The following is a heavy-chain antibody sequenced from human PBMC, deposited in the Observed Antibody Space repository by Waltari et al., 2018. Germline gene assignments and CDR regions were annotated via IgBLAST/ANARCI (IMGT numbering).Heavy chain of an antibody. D-gene: IGHD6-13*01. J-gene: IGHJ1*01. CDR1: GYTFTDYD. CDR2: VDPDAGET. CDR3: ATSRDSSSWYKH. Sequence: EVQLVQSGAEGKKPGATVKISCKVSGYTFTDYDMHWVQQATGKGLEWMGLVDPDAGETIYAEKFHGRVPIPADTSTDTASMQLSSLRSEDTAVYYCATSRDSSSWYKHWGQGTLVTVSS. V-gene: IGHV1-69-2*01.